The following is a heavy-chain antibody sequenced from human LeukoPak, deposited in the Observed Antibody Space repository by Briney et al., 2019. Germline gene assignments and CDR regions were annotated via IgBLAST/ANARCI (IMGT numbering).Heavy chain of an antibody. CDR1: GGSFSGYY. V-gene: IGHV4-34*01. J-gene: IGHJ3*02. D-gene: IGHD6-19*01. CDR3: ARPTSGWYFSSRAFDI. CDR2: INHSGST. Sequence: KPSETLSLTCALYGGSFSGYYWSWIRQPPGKGLEWIGEINHSGSTNYNPSLKSRVTISVDTSKNQFSLKLSSVTAADTAVYYCARPTSGWYFSSRAFDIWGQGTMVTVSS.